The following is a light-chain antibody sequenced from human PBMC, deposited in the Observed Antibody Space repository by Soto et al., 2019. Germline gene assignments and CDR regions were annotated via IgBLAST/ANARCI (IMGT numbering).Light chain of an antibody. CDR2: WAS. Sequence: DIVVTQSPESLAVSLGERATINCKSTQSVLLSSQNKNCITRYQQKPGQPPKVLIYWASTRNSGVPDRFSGSGSGTDFTLTISSLQAEDVAVYYCHQYCTIPRTFGQGTKVEIK. J-gene: IGKJ1*01. V-gene: IGKV4-1*01. CDR3: HQYCTIPRT. CDR1: QSVLLSSQNKNC.